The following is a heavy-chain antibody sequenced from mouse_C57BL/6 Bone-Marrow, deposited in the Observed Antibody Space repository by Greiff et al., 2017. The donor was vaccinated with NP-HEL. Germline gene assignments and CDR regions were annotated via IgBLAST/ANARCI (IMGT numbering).Heavy chain of an antibody. Sequence: VQLQQSGAELMKPGASVKLSCKATGYTFTGNWIEWVKQRPGHGLEWIGEILPGSGNTYYNERFKGKATFTADTSSNTAYMQLSSLTTEDSAIYYFARDYSGSSYFDYWGQGTTLSVSS. V-gene: IGHV1-9*01. CDR2: ILPGSGNT. CDR3: ARDYSGSSYFDY. J-gene: IGHJ2*01. CDR1: GYTFTGNW. D-gene: IGHD1-1*01.